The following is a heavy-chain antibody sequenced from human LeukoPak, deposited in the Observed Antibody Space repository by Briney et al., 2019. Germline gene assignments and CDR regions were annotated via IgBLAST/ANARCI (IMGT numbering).Heavy chain of an antibody. CDR1: GFTFGAYS. J-gene: IGHJ4*02. Sequence: GGSPRLSCAASGFTFGAYSMNWVRQAPEKGLEWVSYIGSSSSPIYYADSVKGRFTISRDNAKNSLYLQMDSLRAEDTAVYYCARDQAYSFDYWGQGTLVTVSS. CDR2: IGSSSSPI. V-gene: IGHV3-48*01. D-gene: IGHD4-11*01. CDR3: ARDQAYSFDY.